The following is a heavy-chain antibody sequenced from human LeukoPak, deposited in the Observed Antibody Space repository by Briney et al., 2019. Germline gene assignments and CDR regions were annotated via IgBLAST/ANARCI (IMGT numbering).Heavy chain of an antibody. CDR3: ARQGGGFWYFDL. J-gene: IGHJ2*01. V-gene: IGHV4-59*08. CDR2: ICYSGST. CDR1: GGSFSGYY. Sequence: KPSETLSLTCAVYGGSFSGYYWSWIRQPPGKGLEWIGYICYSGSTNHNPSLKSRVTISVDTSKNQFSLKLSSVTAADTAVYYCARQGGGFWYFDLWGRGTLVTVSS. D-gene: IGHD6-25*01.